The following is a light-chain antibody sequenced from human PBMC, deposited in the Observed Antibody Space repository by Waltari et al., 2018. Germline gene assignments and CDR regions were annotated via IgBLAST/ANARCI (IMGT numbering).Light chain of an antibody. Sequence: QSVLTQPPSASGTPGQSVTISCSGGSSNIGRNDVYWYQQLPGTTPQLLIYTNNQRPSGVPDRFSGSKSGTSASLAISGLRSDDEADFYCAAWDDSLRGPVFGGGTKLTVL. CDR2: TNN. V-gene: IGLV1-47*01. J-gene: IGLJ2*01. CDR1: SSNIGRND. CDR3: AAWDDSLRGPV.